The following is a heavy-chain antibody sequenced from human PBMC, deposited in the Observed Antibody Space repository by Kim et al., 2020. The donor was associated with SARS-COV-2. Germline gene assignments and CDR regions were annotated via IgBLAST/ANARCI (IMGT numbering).Heavy chain of an antibody. D-gene: IGHD3-10*01. Sequence: GGSLRLSCAASGFTFTTAWMSWVRQAPGKGLEWVGRIKSKNDGGTVDYAAPVKDRFTISRDDSEDTLYLQMSSLKTEDAAVYYCTTVRFGGSGESSDWGQGTLVTVSS. J-gene: IGHJ4*02. CDR2: IKSKNDGGTV. CDR3: TTVRFGGSGESSD. CDR1: GFTFTTAW. V-gene: IGHV3-15*01.